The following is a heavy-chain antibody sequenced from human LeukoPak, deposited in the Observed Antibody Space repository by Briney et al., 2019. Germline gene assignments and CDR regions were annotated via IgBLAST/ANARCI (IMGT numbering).Heavy chain of an antibody. D-gene: IGHD3-10*01. CDR1: GFTFSSYW. CDR2: INSDGSST. CDR3: ARSPSVRGVISP. V-gene: IGHV3-74*01. J-gene: IGHJ5*02. Sequence: PGGSLRLSCAASGFTFSSYWVHWVRQAPGKGLVWVSRINSDGSSTSYADSVKGRFTISRDNAKNTLYLQMNSLRAEDTAVYYCARSPSVRGVISPWGQGTLVTVSS.